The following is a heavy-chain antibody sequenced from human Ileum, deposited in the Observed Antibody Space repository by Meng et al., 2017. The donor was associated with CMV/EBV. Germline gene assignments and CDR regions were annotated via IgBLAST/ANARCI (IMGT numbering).Heavy chain of an antibody. CDR2: ITSIGSPI. CDR3: SRAQDFTNTV. V-gene: IGHV3-21*01. J-gene: IGHJ4*02. D-gene: IGHD2-8*01. Sequence: GESLKISCEASGFNFGGYSFTWVRQTPQKGLEWVSSITSIGSPIRYAESVKGRFTISRDNAQNSLYLQMSSLRVDDSGLYYCSRAQDFTNTVWGQGTLVTVSS. CDR1: GFNFGGYS.